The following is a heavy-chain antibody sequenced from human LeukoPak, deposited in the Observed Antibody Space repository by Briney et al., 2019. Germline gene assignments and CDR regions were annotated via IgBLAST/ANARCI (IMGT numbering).Heavy chain of an antibody. D-gene: IGHD3-3*01. Sequence: SGTLSLTCAVSGVSISTNTWWSWVRQPPGKGLEWIGEIFHSESTNYNPSLESRLTISLDKSKNHFSLKLTSVTAADTAVYYRAREIFGARAFEYWGQGSLVTVSS. CDR1: GVSISTNTW. V-gene: IGHV4-4*02. J-gene: IGHJ4*02. CDR3: AREIFGARAFEY. CDR2: IFHSEST.